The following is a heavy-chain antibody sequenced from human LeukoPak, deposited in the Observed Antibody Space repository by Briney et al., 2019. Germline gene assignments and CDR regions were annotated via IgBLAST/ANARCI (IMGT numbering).Heavy chain of an antibody. D-gene: IGHD2-8*01. Sequence: GASVKVSCKASGHTFIGYHIHWVRQAPGQGLEWMGWINPNRGGTNLAQKFQGRVIMTRDTSISTAYMEVTRLRSDDTAIYYCARLPRVHFDYWGQGTLVTVSS. CDR1: GHTFIGYH. J-gene: IGHJ4*02. CDR3: ARLPRVHFDY. V-gene: IGHV1-2*02. CDR2: INPNRGGT.